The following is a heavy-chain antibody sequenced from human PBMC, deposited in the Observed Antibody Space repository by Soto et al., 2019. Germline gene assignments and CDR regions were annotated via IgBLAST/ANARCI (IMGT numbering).Heavy chain of an antibody. J-gene: IGHJ4*02. D-gene: IGHD3-10*01. V-gene: IGHV3-11*01. Sequence: QVHLVESGGDLVKLGGSLRLSCTASGFVFSDYYMSWVRQAPGKGLEWVSYISATGNTFYYADSVRGRVAISRDNSKNAVYLEMNSMRAEDTAVYYWARFHLTVIRGVTITSSSFDSWGQGTLVTVAS. CDR1: GFVFSDYY. CDR3: ARFHLTVIRGVTITSSSFDS. CDR2: ISATGNTF.